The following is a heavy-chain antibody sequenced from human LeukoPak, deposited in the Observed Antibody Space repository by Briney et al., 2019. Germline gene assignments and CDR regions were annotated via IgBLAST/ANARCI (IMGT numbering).Heavy chain of an antibody. CDR2: IHYSGST. V-gene: IGHV4-39*01. D-gene: IGHD6-25*01. J-gene: IGHJ4*01. Sequence: SETLSLTCTVSGGSIRSSSYHWGWVRQPPGKGLEWIGNIHYSGSTSYNPSLKSRVTISVDTSKNQFSLKLSSVSAADTAVFYCARLTGRDSSDWPYFHYWGQGVLVTVSS. CDR1: GGSIRSSSYH. CDR3: ARLTGRDSSDWPYFHY.